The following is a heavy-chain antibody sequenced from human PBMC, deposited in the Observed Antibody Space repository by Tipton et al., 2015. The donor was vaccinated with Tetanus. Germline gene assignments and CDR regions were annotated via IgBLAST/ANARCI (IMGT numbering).Heavy chain of an antibody. CDR3: ARDRTICSGGSCYGTPGAFDI. Sequence: TLSLTCSVSGGSVNSGSYYWSWIRQPPGKGLEWIGYIYYSGSTNYNPSLKSRVTISVDTPKNQFSLKLSSVTAADTAVYYCARDRTICSGGSCYGTPGAFDIWGQGTMVTVSS. V-gene: IGHV4-61*01. D-gene: IGHD2-15*01. CDR1: GGSVNSGSYY. J-gene: IGHJ3*02. CDR2: IYYSGST.